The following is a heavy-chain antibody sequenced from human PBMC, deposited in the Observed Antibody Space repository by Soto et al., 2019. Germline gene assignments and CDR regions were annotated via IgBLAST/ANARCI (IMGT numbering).Heavy chain of an antibody. D-gene: IGHD1-1*01. J-gene: IGHJ5*01. V-gene: IGHV4-4*02. Sequence: QVHLQESGPGLVAPSGTLSLTCTLSGGSVRAPDWWNWVRQSPDKGLEWIAEVHISGHSNYNPSLRRRVSVAIDSSKNQCDLNLNSVTAADTAIYYCARVRQGCSANNCYFDPWGQGTQGTIST. CDR3: ARVRQGCSANNCYFDP. CDR1: GGSVRAPDW. CDR2: VHISGHS.